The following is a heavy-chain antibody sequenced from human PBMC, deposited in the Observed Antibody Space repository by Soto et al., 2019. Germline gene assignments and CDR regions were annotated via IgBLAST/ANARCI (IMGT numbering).Heavy chain of an antibody. CDR1: GDCISSDKW. Sequence: PSETLSLTCAVSGDCISSDKWWSWVRQPPGKGLEWIGEVYHSGNTNYNPSLKSRVIISVDKSKNQFSLKLSSVTDADTAMYYCARGERQQQRDYWGQGTLVTVS. V-gene: IGHV4-4*02. J-gene: IGHJ4*02. D-gene: IGHD6-25*01. CDR2: VYHSGNT. CDR3: ARGERQQQRDY.